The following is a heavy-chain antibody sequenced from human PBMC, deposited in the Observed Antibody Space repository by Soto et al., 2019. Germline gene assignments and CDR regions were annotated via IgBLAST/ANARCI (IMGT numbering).Heavy chain of an antibody. CDR3: AKDARYDFWSGYYSP. CDR1: GFTFSSYA. V-gene: IGHV3-23*01. J-gene: IGHJ5*02. CDR2: ISGSGGST. Sequence: GGSLRLSCAASGFTFSSYAMSWVRQAPGKGLEWVSAISGSGGSTYYADSVKGRFTISRDNSKTTLYLQMNSLRAEDTAVYYYAKDARYDFWSGYYSPWGQGTLVTVYS. D-gene: IGHD3-3*01.